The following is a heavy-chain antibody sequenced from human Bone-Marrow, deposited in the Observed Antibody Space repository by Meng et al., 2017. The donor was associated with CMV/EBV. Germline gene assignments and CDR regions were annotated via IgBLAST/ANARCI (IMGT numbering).Heavy chain of an antibody. D-gene: IGHD2-8*01. CDR2: ISSSSSYI. Sequence: GGSRSPSCPASGFTSSSYSMNWVRQAPGKGLEWVSSISSSSSYIYYADSVKGRFTISRDNAKNSLYLKMNSLRAEDTAVYYCARKGLGYCTNGVCLTPFNYWGQGTLVTVSS. CDR3: ARKGLGYCTNGVCLTPFNY. V-gene: IGHV3-21*01. J-gene: IGHJ4*02. CDR1: GFTSSSYS.